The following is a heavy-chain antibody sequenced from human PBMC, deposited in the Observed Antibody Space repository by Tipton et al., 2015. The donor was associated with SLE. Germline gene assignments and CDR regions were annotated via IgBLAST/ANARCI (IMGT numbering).Heavy chain of an antibody. CDR2: IKQDGSEK. J-gene: IGHJ4*02. CDR3: ARGPPLTFGSGFDY. Sequence: SLRLSCAASGFTFSSYWMSWVRQAPGKGLKWVANIKQDGSEKYYVDSVKGRFTISRDSSENTLYLQLNSLRPEDTAVYYCARGPPLTFGSGFDYWGQGTLVTVSS. V-gene: IGHV3-7*01. CDR1: GFTFSSYW. D-gene: IGHD3/OR15-3a*01.